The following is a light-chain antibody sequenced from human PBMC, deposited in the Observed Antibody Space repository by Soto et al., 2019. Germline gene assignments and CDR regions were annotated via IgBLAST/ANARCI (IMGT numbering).Light chain of an antibody. Sequence: EIVVTQSPATLSVSPGDRATLSCRASQNVGINLAWYQQKPGQAPRLLIYGKSTRATGIPARFSGIGSGTEFTLAISSLQSEDFALYYCLQYNDWPYTFGQGNKLEIK. CDR2: GKS. J-gene: IGKJ2*01. V-gene: IGKV3-15*01. CDR1: QNVGIN. CDR3: LQYNDWPYT.